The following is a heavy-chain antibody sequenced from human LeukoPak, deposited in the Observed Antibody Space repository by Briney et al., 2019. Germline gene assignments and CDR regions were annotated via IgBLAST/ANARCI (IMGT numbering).Heavy chain of an antibody. CDR1: GFTFSDYY. J-gene: IGHJ4*02. V-gene: IGHV3-11*03. CDR2: IIGIGRFT. Sequence: PGGTLRLSCAASGFTFSDYYMSWIRQAPGKGLEWVSYIIGIGRFTKYADSVKGRFTISRDNAKNSLYLQMSSLRAEDTAVYYCARLANDVSGYHLDYWGQGTLVTV. CDR3: ARLANDVSGYHLDY. D-gene: IGHD3-22*01.